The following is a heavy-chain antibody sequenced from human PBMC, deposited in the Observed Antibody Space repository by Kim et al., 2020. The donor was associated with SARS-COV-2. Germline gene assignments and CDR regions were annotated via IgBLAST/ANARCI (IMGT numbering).Heavy chain of an antibody. CDR1: GGSISSSSYY. Sequence: SETLSLTCTVSGGSISSSSYYWGWIRQPPGKGLEWIGSIYYSGSTYYNPSLKSRVTISVDTSKNQFSLKLSSVTAADTAVYYCARYSGSYGDAFEIWGQGTMVTVSS. J-gene: IGHJ3*02. D-gene: IGHD1-26*01. CDR2: IYYSGST. V-gene: IGHV4-39*07. CDR3: ARYSGSYGDAFEI.